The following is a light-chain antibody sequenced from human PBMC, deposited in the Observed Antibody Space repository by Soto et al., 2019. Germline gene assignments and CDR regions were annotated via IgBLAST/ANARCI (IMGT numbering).Light chain of an antibody. CDR1: QXISXX. Sequence: QLXXSPXXLSAXVGDRXTITXRASQXISXXXAWYQQKPGKAPKLLIYAASTLQSGVPSRFSGSGSGTEXTLTIXSLQPXXFXXXXXXXXXXXPPLTFGGGTKVEIK. J-gene: IGKJ4*01. CDR3: XXXXXXPPLT. V-gene: IGKV1-9*01. CDR2: AAS.